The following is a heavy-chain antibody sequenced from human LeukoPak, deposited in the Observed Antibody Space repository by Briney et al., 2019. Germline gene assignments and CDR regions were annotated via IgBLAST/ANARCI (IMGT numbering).Heavy chain of an antibody. CDR1: GFTFNIYS. CDR3: ARLHASSGYYN. Sequence: GGSLRLSCAASGFTFNIYSMNWVRHAPGKGLEWVSSITSTSSTIYYADSVKGRFTVSRDNAKNSLFLQMSSLRAKDTAVYYCARLHASSGYYNWGQGTRVTVSS. D-gene: IGHD3-22*01. V-gene: IGHV3-48*04. CDR2: ITSTSSTI. J-gene: IGHJ4*02.